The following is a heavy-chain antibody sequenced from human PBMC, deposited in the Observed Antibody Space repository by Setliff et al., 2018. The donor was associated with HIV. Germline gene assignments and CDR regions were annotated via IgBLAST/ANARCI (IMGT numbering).Heavy chain of an antibody. CDR3: ARVLRRFDTSDTAPHNWFDP. V-gene: IGHV4-31*03. Sequence: SETLSLTCTVSGGSISSGGYYWNWIRQHPGKGLEWIGYISYIGYTYYNPALKSRLTISLYTSKNQFSLKLSSLTAADTAVYYCARVLRRFDTSDTAPHNWFDPWGQGTRGTSPQ. CDR2: ISYIGYT. D-gene: IGHD3-22*01. CDR1: GGSISSGGYY. J-gene: IGHJ5*02.